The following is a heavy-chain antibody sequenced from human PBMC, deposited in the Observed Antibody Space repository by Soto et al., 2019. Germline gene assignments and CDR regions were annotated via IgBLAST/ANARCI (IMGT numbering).Heavy chain of an antibody. CDR3: ATSLWFGTQVEL. CDR2: LSRSGTT. D-gene: IGHD3-10*01. J-gene: IGHJ5*02. V-gene: IGHV4-34*01. Sequence: QVQLQQWGAGLLKPSETLSLSCAVYGGYFNDNYYTWFRQPPGKGLEWIGELSRSGTTKYIPSLKSRAFNSFHTSKTQVSLKVTSVTAADTAVYYCATSLWFGTQVELWGQGALVTVSS. CDR1: GGYFNDNY.